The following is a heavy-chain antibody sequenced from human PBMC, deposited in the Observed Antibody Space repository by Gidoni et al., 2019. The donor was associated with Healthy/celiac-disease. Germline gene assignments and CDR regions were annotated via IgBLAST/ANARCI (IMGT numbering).Heavy chain of an antibody. J-gene: IGHJ4*02. Sequence: EVQLVESGGVVVQPGGSLRLSCAASGFTFDDYTMHWVRQAPGKGLELVSLISWDGGSTYYADSVKGRFTISRDNSKNSLYLQMNSLRTEDTALYYCAKEFYDSSGYSLGAFDYWGQGTLVTVSS. CDR2: ISWDGGST. V-gene: IGHV3-43*01. D-gene: IGHD3-22*01. CDR1: GFTFDDYT. CDR3: AKEFYDSSGYSLGAFDY.